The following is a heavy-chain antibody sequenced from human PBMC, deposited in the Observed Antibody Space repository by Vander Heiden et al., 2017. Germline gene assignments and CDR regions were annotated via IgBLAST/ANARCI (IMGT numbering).Heavy chain of an antibody. Sequence: QVQLQESAPGLVKPSETLSLTCTVSGGSISSYYWSWIRQPPGKGLEWIGYIYYSGSTNYNPSLKSRVTISVDTSKNQFSLKLSSVTAADTAVYYCARDDYGDYVFDYWGQGTLVTVSS. CDR1: GGSISSYY. D-gene: IGHD4-17*01. CDR3: ARDDYGDYVFDY. V-gene: IGHV4-59*01. CDR2: IYYSGST. J-gene: IGHJ4*02.